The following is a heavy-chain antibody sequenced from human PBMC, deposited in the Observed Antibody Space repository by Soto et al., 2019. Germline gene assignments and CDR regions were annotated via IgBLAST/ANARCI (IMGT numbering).Heavy chain of an antibody. V-gene: IGHV1-2*04. CDR3: ARARYYYDSSGYNYDLYYFDY. CDR2: INPNSGGT. D-gene: IGHD3-22*01. Sequence: ASVKVSCKASGYTFTGYYMHWVRQAPGQGLEWMGWINPNSGGTNYAQKFQGWVTMTRDTSISTAYMELSRLRSDDTAVYYCARARYYYDSSGYNYDLYYFDYWGQGTLVTVSS. CDR1: GYTFTGYY. J-gene: IGHJ4*02.